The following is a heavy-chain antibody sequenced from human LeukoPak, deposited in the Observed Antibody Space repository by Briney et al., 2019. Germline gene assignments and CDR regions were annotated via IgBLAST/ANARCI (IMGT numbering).Heavy chain of an antibody. V-gene: IGHV4-31*03. CDR1: GGSISSGGYY. J-gene: IGHJ4*02. D-gene: IGHD2-2*01. CDR3: ARAGYCSSTSCYLASDY. CDR2: IYYSGST. Sequence: SQTLSLTCTVSGGSISSGGYYWSWIRQHPGKGLEWIGYIYYSGSTYYNPSLKSRVTISVDTSKNQFSLKLCSVTAADTAVYYCARAGYCSSTSCYLASDYWGQGTLVTVSS.